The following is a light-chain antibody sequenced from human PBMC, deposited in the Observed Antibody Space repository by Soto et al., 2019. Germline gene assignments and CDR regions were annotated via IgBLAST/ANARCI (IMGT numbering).Light chain of an antibody. J-gene: IGKJ4*01. Sequence: EIVLTHSPGTLSLSPGERATLSCRASQSLDGNFLAWYQEKPGQAPRLLIYGASSRASGISDRFSGRGSGTYFTLTITRLEPEDFAVYYCRQYGRSLGFALGGGTKVDIK. CDR2: GAS. CDR3: RQYGRSLGFA. CDR1: QSLDGNF. V-gene: IGKV3-20*01.